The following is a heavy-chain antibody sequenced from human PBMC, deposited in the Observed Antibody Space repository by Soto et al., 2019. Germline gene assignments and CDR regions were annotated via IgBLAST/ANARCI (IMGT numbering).Heavy chain of an antibody. D-gene: IGHD3-16*01. V-gene: IGHV1-8*01. J-gene: IGHJ4*02. Sequence: ASVNVSCKASGSTFTSYDINWVRQATGQGLEWMGWMNPNSGNTGYAQKLQGRVTMTTDTSTSTAYMELRSLRSDDTAVYYCARGDDDFDYWGQGTLVTVSS. CDR1: GSTFTSYD. CDR3: ARGDDDFDY. CDR2: MNPNSGNT.